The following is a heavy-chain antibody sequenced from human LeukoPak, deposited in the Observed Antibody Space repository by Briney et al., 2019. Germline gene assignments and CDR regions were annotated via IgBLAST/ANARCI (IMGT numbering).Heavy chain of an antibody. CDR1: GYTFTGYY. V-gene: IGHV1-2*02. D-gene: IGHD1-1*01. CDR3: VRGDDWNDDYFNY. J-gene: IGHJ4*02. Sequence: AASVKVSCKASGYTFTGYYMHWVRQAPGQGVEWVGWINPNSGGTNYAQKFQGRVTMTRDTSISAAYMELSRLRSDDTAVYYCVRGDDWNDDYFNYWGQGTLVTVSS. CDR2: INPNSGGT.